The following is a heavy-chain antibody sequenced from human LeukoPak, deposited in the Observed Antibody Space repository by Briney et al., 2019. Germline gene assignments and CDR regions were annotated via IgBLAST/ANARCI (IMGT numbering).Heavy chain of an antibody. CDR2: IYYSGST. V-gene: IGHV4-59*08. CDR3: ARSRRLQFDY. D-gene: IGHD4-11*01. CDR1: GGSISSYY. J-gene: IGHJ4*01. Sequence: SETLSLTCTVSGGSISSYYWSWIRQPPGKGLEWIGYIYYSGSTNYNPSLKSRVTISVDTSKNQFSLKLSSVTAADTAVYYCARSRRLQFDYWGHGTLVTVSS.